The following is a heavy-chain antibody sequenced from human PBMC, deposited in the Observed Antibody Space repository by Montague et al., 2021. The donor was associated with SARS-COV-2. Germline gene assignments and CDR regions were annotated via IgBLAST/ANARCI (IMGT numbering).Heavy chain of an antibody. CDR1: GGSISSYY. V-gene: IGHV4-59*01. CDR2: IYYSGST. D-gene: IGHD5-18*01. Sequence: SETLSLTCTVSGGSISSYYWSWIRQPPGKGLEWIGYIYYSGSTNXNPSLKSRVTISVDTSKNQFSLKLSSVTAADTAVYYYARGNVDTAMVLPYPYYYYYMDVGGKGTTVTVSS. J-gene: IGHJ6*03. CDR3: ARGNVDTAMVLPYPYYYYYMDV.